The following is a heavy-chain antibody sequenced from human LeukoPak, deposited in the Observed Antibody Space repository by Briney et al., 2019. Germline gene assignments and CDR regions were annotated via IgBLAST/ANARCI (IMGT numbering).Heavy chain of an antibody. Sequence: SETLSLTCTVSGGSISSYYWSWIRQPPGKGLEWIGYIYYSGSTNYNPSLKSRVTISVDTSKNQSSLKLSSVTAADTAVYYCARDGYSGSSNWFDPWGQGTLVTVSS. J-gene: IGHJ5*02. CDR2: IYYSGST. D-gene: IGHD1-26*01. CDR1: GGSISSYY. CDR3: ARDGYSGSSNWFDP. V-gene: IGHV4-59*01.